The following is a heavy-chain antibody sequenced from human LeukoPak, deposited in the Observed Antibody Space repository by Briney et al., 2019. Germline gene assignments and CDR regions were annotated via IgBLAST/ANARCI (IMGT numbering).Heavy chain of an antibody. V-gene: IGHV4-39*01. CDR2: IYYSGST. CDR3: AALRSGTIFGVVIIPYFDY. J-gene: IGHJ4*02. Sequence: SETLSLTCTVSGGSISSSSYYWGWIRQPPGKGLEWIGGIYYSGSTYYNPSLRIRVTISVDTSKNQFSLKLSSVTAADTAVYYCAALRSGTIFGVVIIPYFDYWGQGTLVTVPS. D-gene: IGHD3-3*01. CDR1: GGSISSSSYY.